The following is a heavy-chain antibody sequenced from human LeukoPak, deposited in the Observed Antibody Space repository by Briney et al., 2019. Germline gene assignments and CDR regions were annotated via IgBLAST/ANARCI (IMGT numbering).Heavy chain of an antibody. CDR3: ARSARDGYNNYFDY. CDR1: GGSISSGGFY. Sequence: SETLSLTCTVSGGSISSGGFYWSWLRQPAGKGLVGFIHIYASGITIYNPSLKSRVTLSVDTSKNQFSLNLSSVTAADTAVYYCARSARDGYNNYFDYWGQGTLVTVSS. D-gene: IGHD5-24*01. CDR2: IYASGIT. V-gene: IGHV4-61*09. J-gene: IGHJ4*02.